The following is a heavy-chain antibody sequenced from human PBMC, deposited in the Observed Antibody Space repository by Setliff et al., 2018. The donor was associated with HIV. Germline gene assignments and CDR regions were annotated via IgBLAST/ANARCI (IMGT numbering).Heavy chain of an antibody. V-gene: IGHV4-34*01. CDR3: ARGFGSSWSYDGFDI. CDR2: ITHIGST. J-gene: IGHJ3*02. D-gene: IGHD6-13*01. CDR1: GGSFSGYY. Sequence: TSETLSLTCAVYGGSFSGYYLTWIRQTPGKGLEWIGEITHIGSTTHTPSLRSRVSMSVDTSRKQFSLNLSSVTAADTAVYYCARGFGSSWSYDGFDIWG.